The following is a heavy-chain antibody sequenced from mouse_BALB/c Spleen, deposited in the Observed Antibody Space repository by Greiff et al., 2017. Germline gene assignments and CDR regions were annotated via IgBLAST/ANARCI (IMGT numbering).Heavy chain of an antibody. CDR3: ARYDYDKYFDV. Sequence: EVKVVESGGGLVKPGGSLKLSCAASGFTFSSYAMSWVRQSPEKRLEWVAEISSGGSYTYYPDTVTGRFTISRGNAKNTLYLEMSSLRSEDTAMYYCARYDYDKYFDVWGAGTTVTVSS. D-gene: IGHD2-4*01. J-gene: IGHJ1*01. CDR1: GFTFSSYA. V-gene: IGHV5-9-4*01. CDR2: ISSGGSYT.